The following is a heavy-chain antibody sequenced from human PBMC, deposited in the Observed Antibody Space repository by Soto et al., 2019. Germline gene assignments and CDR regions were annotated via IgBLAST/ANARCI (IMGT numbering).Heavy chain of an antibody. Sequence: GESLKISCKGSGYSFGNYWIGWVRQMPGKGLEWMGIIYPGDSDTRYSPSFQGQVTISADKSISTAYLQWSSLRASDTAMYYCARLGPRVAGYYYYGMDGWGQGTTVTVSS. D-gene: IGHD2-15*01. CDR2: IYPGDSDT. V-gene: IGHV5-51*01. CDR3: ARLGPRVAGYYYYGMDG. J-gene: IGHJ6*02. CDR1: GYSFGNYW.